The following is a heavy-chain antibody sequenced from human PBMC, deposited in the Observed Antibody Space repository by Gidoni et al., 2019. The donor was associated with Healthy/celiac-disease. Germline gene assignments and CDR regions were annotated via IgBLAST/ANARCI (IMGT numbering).Heavy chain of an antibody. V-gene: IGHV3-30-3*01. CDR2: ISYDGSNK. J-gene: IGHJ4*02. Sequence: QVQLVESGGGVVQPGRSLRLSCAASGFTFSSYAMPWVRQAPGKGLEWVAVISYDGSNKYYADSVKGRFTISRDNSKNTLYLQMNSLRAEDTAVYYCASPPADTAMDPIFDYWGQGTLVTVSS. D-gene: IGHD5-18*01. CDR1: GFTFSSYA. CDR3: ASPPADTAMDPIFDY.